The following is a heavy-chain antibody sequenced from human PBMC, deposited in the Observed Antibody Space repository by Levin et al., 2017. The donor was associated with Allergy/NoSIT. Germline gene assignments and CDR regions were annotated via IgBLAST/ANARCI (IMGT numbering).Heavy chain of an antibody. V-gene: IGHV1-18*01. CDR3: ARDHQPGELRESWFDP. Sequence: EASVKVSCKASGYTFTSYGISWVRQAPGQGLEWMGWISAYNGNTNYAQKLQGRVTMTTDTSTSTAYMELRSLRSDDTAVYYCARDHQPGELRESWFDPWGQGTLVTVSS. CDR2: ISAYNGNT. CDR1: GYTFTSYG. D-gene: IGHD3-10*01. J-gene: IGHJ5*02.